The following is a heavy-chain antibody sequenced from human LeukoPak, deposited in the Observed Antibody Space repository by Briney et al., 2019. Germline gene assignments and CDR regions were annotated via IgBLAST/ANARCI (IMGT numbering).Heavy chain of an antibody. J-gene: IGHJ4*02. CDR2: TYYRSKWYN. D-gene: IGHD6-19*01. Sequence: SQTLSLTCAISGVSVSSDSASWSWVRQSPSRGLEWLGWTYYRSKWYNDYAGSVKGRIAINPDTSKNHFSLQLHSVTPEDTAVYYCASSLAAVAGSGFSDYWGQGILVTVSS. V-gene: IGHV6-1*01. CDR3: ASSLAAVAGSGFSDY. CDR1: GVSVSSDSAS.